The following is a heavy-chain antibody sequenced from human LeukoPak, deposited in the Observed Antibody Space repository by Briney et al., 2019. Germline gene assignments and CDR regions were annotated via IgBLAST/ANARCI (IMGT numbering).Heavy chain of an antibody. CDR2: ISYDGSNK. Sequence: SGRSLRLSCAASGFTFSSYGMHWVRQAPGKGLEWVAVISYDGSNKYYADSVKGRFTIPRDNSKNTLYLQMNSLRAEDTAVYYCAKAQAGDYWGQGTLVTVSS. J-gene: IGHJ4*02. CDR3: AKAQAGDY. CDR1: GFTFSSYG. V-gene: IGHV3-30*18.